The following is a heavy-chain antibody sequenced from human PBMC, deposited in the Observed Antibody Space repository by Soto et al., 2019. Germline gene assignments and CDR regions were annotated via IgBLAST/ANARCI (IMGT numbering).Heavy chain of an antibody. J-gene: IGHJ4*02. CDR1: GYTFSDYG. Sequence: QVQLVQSGAEVKMPGASVKVSCKASGYTFSDYGINWVRQATGQGLEWMGWMNPKSGDTVYAQKLQGRVSMTRATSISTAYMELNSLKSEETPLYFCARGCYSVVGATVYWGQGTLVTVSS. D-gene: IGHD1-26*01. CDR2: MNPKSGDT. CDR3: ARGCYSVVGATVY. V-gene: IGHV1-8*01.